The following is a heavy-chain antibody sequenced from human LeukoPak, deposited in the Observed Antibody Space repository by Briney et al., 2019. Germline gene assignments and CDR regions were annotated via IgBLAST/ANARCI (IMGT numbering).Heavy chain of an antibody. CDR3: AREPAGPWDDYVWGSYRYNWFDP. CDR2: IIPILGIA. J-gene: IGHJ5*02. Sequence: SVKVSCKASGGTFSSYAISWVRQAPGQGLEWMGRIIPILGIANYAQKFQGRVTITADKSTSTAYMELSSLRSEDTAVYYCAREPAGPWDDYVWGSYRYNWFDPWGQGTLVTVSS. CDR1: GGTFSSYA. V-gene: IGHV1-69*04. D-gene: IGHD3-16*02.